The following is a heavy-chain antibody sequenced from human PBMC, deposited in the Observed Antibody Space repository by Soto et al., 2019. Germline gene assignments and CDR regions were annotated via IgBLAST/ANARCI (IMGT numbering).Heavy chain of an antibody. J-gene: IGHJ4*02. D-gene: IGHD3-22*01. V-gene: IGHV4-4*02. CDR1: GVSISSNNW. CDR3: ARSSRYQYDSSEGNFDY. Sequence: QVQLQESGPGLVKPSGTLSLTCAVSGVSISSNNWWSWVRQPPGKGLERIGEMYHTGSTNYNPSLKRRVTIAVDNSKNHFSLELNSVTAADTAVYYCARSSRYQYDSSEGNFDYWGQGTLVTVSS. CDR2: MYHTGST.